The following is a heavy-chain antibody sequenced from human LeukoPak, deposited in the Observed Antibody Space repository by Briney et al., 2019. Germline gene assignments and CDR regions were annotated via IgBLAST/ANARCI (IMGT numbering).Heavy chain of an antibody. Sequence: GGSLRLSCAASGFTFSDYYMSWIRQAPGKGLEWISSISGDSDRTFYADSVKGRFTISRDNSKNTLYLQMNSLRAEDTALYYCARRAVTVTTSWGAFDAWGQGTMVTVSS. CDR1: GFTFSDYY. D-gene: IGHD4-17*01. CDR3: ARRAVTVTTSWGAFDA. J-gene: IGHJ3*01. V-gene: IGHV3-23*01. CDR2: ISGDSDRT.